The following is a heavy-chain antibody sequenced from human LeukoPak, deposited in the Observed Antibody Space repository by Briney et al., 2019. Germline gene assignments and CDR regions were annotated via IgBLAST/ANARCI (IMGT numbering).Heavy chain of an antibody. D-gene: IGHD5-18*01. CDR2: ICHSGST. CDR3: ARSGYSYGADSFDI. J-gene: IGHJ3*02. CDR1: GYSISSGYY. V-gene: IGHV4-38-2*02. Sequence: PSETLSLTCTVSGYSISSGYYWGWIRQPPGKGLEWIGSICHSGSTYYNPSLKSRVTISVDTSKNQFFLKLSSVTAADTALYYCARSGYSYGADSFDIWGQGTMVTVSS.